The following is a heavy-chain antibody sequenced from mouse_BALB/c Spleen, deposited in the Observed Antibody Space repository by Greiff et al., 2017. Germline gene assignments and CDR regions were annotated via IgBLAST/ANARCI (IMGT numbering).Heavy chain of an antibody. Sequence: VQLQQSGAELAKPGASVKMSCKASGYTFTSYWMHWVKQRPGQGLEWIGYINPSTGYTEYNQKFKDKATLTADKSSSTAYMQLSSLTSEDSAVYYCAFYGAHWYFDVWGAGTTVTVSS. CDR1: GYTFTSYW. V-gene: IGHV1-7*01. CDR2: INPSTGYT. J-gene: IGHJ1*01. CDR3: AFYGAHWYFDV. D-gene: IGHD1-1*01.